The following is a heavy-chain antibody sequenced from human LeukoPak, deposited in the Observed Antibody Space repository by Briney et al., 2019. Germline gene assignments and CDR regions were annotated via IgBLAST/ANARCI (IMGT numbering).Heavy chain of an antibody. J-gene: IGHJ3*02. V-gene: IGHV4-59*11. CDR2: IYYSGRT. Sequence: PSETLSLTCTVSGDSISSHYWSWVRQPPGKGVEWVGYIYYSGRTNYNPSLKSRVTISVDTSKNQFSLKLSSVTAADTAVYYCARDAREQYYDFWSGYSSLDAFDIWGQGTMVTVSS. D-gene: IGHD3-3*01. CDR3: ARDAREQYYDFWSGYSSLDAFDI. CDR1: GDSISSHY.